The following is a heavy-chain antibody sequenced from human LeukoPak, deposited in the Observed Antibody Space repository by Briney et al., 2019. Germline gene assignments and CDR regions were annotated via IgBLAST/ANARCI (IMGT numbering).Heavy chain of an antibody. J-gene: IGHJ4*02. D-gene: IGHD2-2*03. Sequence: SSETLSLTCAVCGGSFSGYYWSWIRQPPGKGLEWIGEINHSGSTNYNPSLKSRVTISVDTSKNQFSLKLSSVTAADTAVYYCARGRRWIPPLFDYWGQGTLVTVSS. CDR1: GGSFSGYY. V-gene: IGHV4-34*01. CDR3: ARGRRWIPPLFDY. CDR2: INHSGST.